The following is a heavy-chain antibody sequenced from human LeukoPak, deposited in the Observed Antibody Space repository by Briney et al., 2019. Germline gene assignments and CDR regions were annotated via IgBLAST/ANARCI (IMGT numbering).Heavy chain of an antibody. CDR1: GGSFSGYY. J-gene: IGHJ4*02. V-gene: IGHV4-34*01. Sequence: SETLSLTCAVYGGSFSGYYLSWIRQPPGKGLEWIGEISHSGSTNCNPSLKSRVTISVDTSKNQFSLKLSSVPAADTAVYYCARESCSSTSCPPDYWGQGTLVTVSS. CDR2: ISHSGST. D-gene: IGHD2-2*01. CDR3: ARESCSSTSCPPDY.